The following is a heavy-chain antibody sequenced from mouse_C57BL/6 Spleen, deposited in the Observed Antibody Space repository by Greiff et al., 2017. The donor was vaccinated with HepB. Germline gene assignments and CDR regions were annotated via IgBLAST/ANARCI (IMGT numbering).Heavy chain of an antibody. J-gene: IGHJ1*03. D-gene: IGHD2-5*01. CDR1: GYSITSGYD. CDR3: AKGGYSNWYFDV. Sequence: DVKLQESGPGMVKPSQSLSLTCTVTGYSITSGYDWHWIRHFPGNKLEWMGYISYSGSTNYNPSLKSRISITHDTSKNHFFLKLNSVTTEDTATYYCAKGGYSNWYFDVWGTGTTVTVSS. CDR2: ISYSGST. V-gene: IGHV3-1*01.